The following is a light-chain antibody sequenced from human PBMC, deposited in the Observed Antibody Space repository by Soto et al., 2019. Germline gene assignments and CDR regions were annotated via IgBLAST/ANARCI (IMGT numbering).Light chain of an antibody. J-gene: IGKJ5*01. V-gene: IGKV3-11*01. CDR1: QSVLTY. Sequence: DIVLTQSPAILSLSPGERATLSCRASQSVLTYLGWYQQKPGQAPRLLIYHVSNRAAGIPDRFSGSGSGTDFTLTISSLEPEDFAIYYCQQRSNLVSFGQGTRLDIK. CDR2: HVS. CDR3: QQRSNLVS.